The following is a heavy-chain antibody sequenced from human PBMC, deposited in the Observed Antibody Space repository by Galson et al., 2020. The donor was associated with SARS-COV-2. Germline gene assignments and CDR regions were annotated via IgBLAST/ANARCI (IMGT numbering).Heavy chain of an antibody. CDR3: ARTFYDYIWGNWYSGFNI. J-gene: IGHJ3*02. CDR1: AFTFRSYA. Sequence: GGSLRLSCAASAFTFRSYAMAWVRQAPGMGLEWVSAINGRGISTYYADSVKGRFTISRDNSKNTVYLQMTSLRAEDTAIYYCARTFYDYIWGNWYSGFNIWGQGTLVTVSS. D-gene: IGHD3-16*01. CDR2: INGRGIST. V-gene: IGHV3-23*01.